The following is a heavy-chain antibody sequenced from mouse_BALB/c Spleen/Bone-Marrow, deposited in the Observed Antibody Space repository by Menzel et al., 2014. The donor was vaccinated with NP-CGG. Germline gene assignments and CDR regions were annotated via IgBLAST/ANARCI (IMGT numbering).Heavy chain of an antibody. CDR2: INSNGGST. D-gene: IGHD2-1*01. V-gene: IGHV5-6-3*01. J-gene: IGHJ2*01. CDR1: GFTFSNYG. Sequence: EVQGVESGGGLVQPGGSLKLPCAASGFTFSNYGMSWVRQTPDKRLELVATINSNGGSTYYPDSVKGRFTISRDTAKNTLYLQMSSLKSEETAMYYCVRGNYGNYVDYFDFWGQGTTLTVSS. CDR3: VRGNYGNYVDYFDF.